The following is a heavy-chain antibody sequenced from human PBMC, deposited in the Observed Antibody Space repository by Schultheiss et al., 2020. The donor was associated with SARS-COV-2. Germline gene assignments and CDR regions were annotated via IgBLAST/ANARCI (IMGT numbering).Heavy chain of an antibody. D-gene: IGHD5-18*01. V-gene: IGHV4-31*02. CDR2: IYYSGST. CDR1: GFTFSDYY. Sequence: LRLSCAASGFTFSDYYMSWIRQHPGKGLEWIGYIYYSGSTYYNPSLKSRVTISVDTSKNQFSLKLSSVTAADTAVYYCARGYRYYYYAMDVWGQGTTVTVSS. CDR3: ARGYRYYYYAMDV. J-gene: IGHJ6*02.